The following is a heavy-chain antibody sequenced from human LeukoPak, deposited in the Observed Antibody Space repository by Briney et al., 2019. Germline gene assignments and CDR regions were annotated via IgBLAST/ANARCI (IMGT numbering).Heavy chain of an antibody. V-gene: IGHV3-23*01. D-gene: IGHD2-15*01. J-gene: IGHJ1*01. CDR2: ISGSGGST. CDR1: GFTFSSYA. Sequence: GGSPRLSCAASGFTFSSYAMSWVRQAPGKGLEWVSAISGSGGSTYYADSVKGRFTISRDNSKNTLYLQMNSLRAEDTAVYYCAKFCSGGSCYSYFQHWGQGTLVTVSS. CDR3: AKFCSGGSCYSYFQH.